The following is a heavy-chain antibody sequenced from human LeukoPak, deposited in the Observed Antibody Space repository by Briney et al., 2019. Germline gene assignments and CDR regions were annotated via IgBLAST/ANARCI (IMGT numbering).Heavy chain of an antibody. Sequence: KAGGSLRLSCAASGFTFSGYWMSWVRQAPGKGLEWVSSISSSSSYIYYADSVKGRFTISRDNAKNSLYLQMNSLRAEDTAVYYCARDDWGKDAFDIWGQGTMVTVSS. D-gene: IGHD7-27*01. CDR3: ARDDWGKDAFDI. CDR1: GFTFSGYW. CDR2: ISSSSSYI. J-gene: IGHJ3*02. V-gene: IGHV3-21*01.